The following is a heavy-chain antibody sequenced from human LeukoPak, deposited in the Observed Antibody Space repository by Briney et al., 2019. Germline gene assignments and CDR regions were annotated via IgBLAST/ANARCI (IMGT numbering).Heavy chain of an antibody. Sequence: PSETLSLTCDVSGGSISSSNWWSWVRQPPGKGLEWIGYIYYIGSTNYNPPLQSRVTMSVDTSKNQFSLKLSSMTAADTAVYYCARHGVIRRGNDAFDIWGQGTMVTVSS. CDR1: GGSISSSNW. CDR2: IYYIGST. J-gene: IGHJ3*02. V-gene: IGHV4-4*02. CDR3: ARHGVIRRGNDAFDI. D-gene: IGHD3-10*01.